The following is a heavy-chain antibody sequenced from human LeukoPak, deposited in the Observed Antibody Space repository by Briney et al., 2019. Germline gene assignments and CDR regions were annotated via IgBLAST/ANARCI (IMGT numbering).Heavy chain of an antibody. CDR1: GFTFDRFW. J-gene: IGHJ4*02. D-gene: IGHD3-22*01. CDR2: IKQDGSEK. V-gene: IGHV3-7*01. Sequence: QSGGSLRLSCAASGFTFDRFWMGWVRQAPGMGLEWVANIKQDGSEKYFVDSVKGRFTISRDNAKNSLYLQMNSLRAEDTAVYYCARPNFDSSGEVDYWGQGTLVTVSS. CDR3: ARPNFDSSGEVDY.